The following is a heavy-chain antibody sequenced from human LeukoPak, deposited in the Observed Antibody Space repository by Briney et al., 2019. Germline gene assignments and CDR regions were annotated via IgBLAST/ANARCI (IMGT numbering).Heavy chain of an antibody. J-gene: IGHJ3*02. Sequence: SETLCLTCTVSGGSISSFYWSWIRQPPGKGLEWIGYIYNSESTNYNPSLKSGVTISVDTSKNQFSLMLTSVTASDTAMYYCARHCSGGTCPLSFDAFDIWGQGTMVTVSS. CDR2: IYNSEST. D-gene: IGHD2-15*01. V-gene: IGHV4-59*08. CDR1: GGSISSFY. CDR3: ARHCSGGTCPLSFDAFDI.